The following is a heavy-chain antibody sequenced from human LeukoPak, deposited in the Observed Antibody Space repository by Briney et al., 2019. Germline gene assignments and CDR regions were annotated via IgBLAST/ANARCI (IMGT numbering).Heavy chain of an antibody. CDR3: ATGRYCSSTSCYTNYYYMDV. Sequence: ASVKVSCKVSGYTLTELSMHWVRQAPGKGLEWMGGFDAEDGETIYAQKFQGRVTMTEDTSTDTAYMELSSLRSEDTAVYYCATGRYCSSTSCYTNYYYMDVWGKGTTVTVSS. CDR2: FDAEDGET. V-gene: IGHV1-24*01. D-gene: IGHD2-2*01. CDR1: GYTLTELS. J-gene: IGHJ6*03.